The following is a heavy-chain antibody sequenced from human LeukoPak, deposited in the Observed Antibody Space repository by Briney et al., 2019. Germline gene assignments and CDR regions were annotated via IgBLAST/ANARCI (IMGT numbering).Heavy chain of an antibody. CDR1: GFMFNIYW. J-gene: IGHJ4*02. Sequence: GGSLRLSCAASGFMFNIYWMSWVRQAPGKGPEWVANIKYGGSETYYVDSVKGRFTISRDNARNSVYFQMNSLRVEDTAVYYCARVKYSYGFWDDWGQGTLVAVSS. CDR2: IKYGGSET. V-gene: IGHV3-7*01. D-gene: IGHD3/OR15-3a*01. CDR3: ARVKYSYGFWDD.